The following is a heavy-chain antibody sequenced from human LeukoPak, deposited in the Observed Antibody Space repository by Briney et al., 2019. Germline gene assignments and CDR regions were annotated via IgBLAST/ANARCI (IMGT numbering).Heavy chain of an antibody. D-gene: IGHD6-6*01. CDR2: INPNGGST. Sequence: ASVKVSCKASGYTFTSYYMHWVRQAPGQGLEWMGIINPNGGSTYYAQKFQGRVTITADESTSTAYMELSSLRSEDTAVYYCARRLPSIAPHRGGAFDIWGQGTMVTVSS. J-gene: IGHJ3*02. CDR1: GYTFTSYY. CDR3: ARRLPSIAPHRGGAFDI. V-gene: IGHV1-46*01.